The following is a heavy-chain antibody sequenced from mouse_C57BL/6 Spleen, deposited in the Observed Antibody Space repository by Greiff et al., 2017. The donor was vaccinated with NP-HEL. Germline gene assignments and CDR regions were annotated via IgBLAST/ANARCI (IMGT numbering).Heavy chain of an antibody. CDR1: GFTFSSYA. J-gene: IGHJ2*01. Sequence: EVKLVESGEGLVKPGGSLKLSCAASGFTFSSYAMSWVRQTPEKRLEWVAYISSGGDYIYYADTVKGRFTISRDNARNTLYLQMSSLKSEDTAIYYCTRVLRNYFDYWGQGTTLTVSS. D-gene: IGHD1-1*01. V-gene: IGHV5-9-1*02. CDR3: TRVLRNYFDY. CDR2: ISSGGDYI.